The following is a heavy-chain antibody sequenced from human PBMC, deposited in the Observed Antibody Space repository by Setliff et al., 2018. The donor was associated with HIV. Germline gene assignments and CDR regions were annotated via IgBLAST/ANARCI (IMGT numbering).Heavy chain of an antibody. CDR1: GLDFGGLA. D-gene: IGHD1-26*01. Sequence: GGSLRLSCAASGLDFGGLAMHWVRQATGKGLEYVAAICSTGECIHYAESVEGRFTISRDNSKNTLYLQMGRLRAEDAAVYYCATWAYRVGFDVWGQGTTVTVSS. J-gene: IGHJ6*02. CDR3: ATWAYRVGFDV. CDR2: ICSTGECI. V-gene: IGHV3-64*02.